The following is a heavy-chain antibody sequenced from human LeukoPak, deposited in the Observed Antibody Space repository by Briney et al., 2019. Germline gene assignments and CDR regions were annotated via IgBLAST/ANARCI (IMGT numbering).Heavy chain of an antibody. J-gene: IGHJ1*01. D-gene: IGHD3-10*01. CDR2: ISGSGGST. CDR3: AKGHYGSGSYYIEYFQH. V-gene: IGHV3-23*01. Sequence: GASLLLSCAASGFTFSSYAMSWVRPAPGKGLEWVSAISGSGGSTYYADSVKGRFTISRDNSKNTLYLQMNSLRAEDTAVYYCAKGHYGSGSYYIEYFQHWGQGTLVTVSA. CDR1: GFTFSSYA.